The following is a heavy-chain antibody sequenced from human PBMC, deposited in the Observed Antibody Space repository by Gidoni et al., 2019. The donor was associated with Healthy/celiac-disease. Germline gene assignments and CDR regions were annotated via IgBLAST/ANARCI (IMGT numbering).Heavy chain of an antibody. Sequence: EVQLVESVGGLAKPGGSLRLSCAASGFTFSSYSMNWVRQAPGKGLEWVSSISSSSSYIYYADSVKGRFTISRDNAKNSLYLQMNSLRAEDTAVYYCARINPDIVATPGADYWGQGTLVTVSS. D-gene: IGHD5-12*01. J-gene: IGHJ4*02. CDR3: ARINPDIVATPGADY. V-gene: IGHV3-21*01. CDR2: ISSSSSYI. CDR1: GFTFSSYS.